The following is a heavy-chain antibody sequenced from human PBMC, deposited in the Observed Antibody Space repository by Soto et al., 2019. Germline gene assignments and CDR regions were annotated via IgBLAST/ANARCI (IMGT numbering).Heavy chain of an antibody. J-gene: IGHJ6*02. V-gene: IGHV3-7*04. CDR3: ARGGYDDYYGMAV. CDR1: GFTFSSYW. CDR2: IKQDGSEK. Sequence: EVQLVESGGGLVQPGGSLRLSCAASGFTFSSYWMSWVRQAPGKGLEWVANIKQDGSEKYYVDSVKGRFTISRDNAKNSLYLQMNSLRAEDTAVYYCARGGYDDYYGMAVWGQGTTVTVSS. D-gene: IGHD5-12*01.